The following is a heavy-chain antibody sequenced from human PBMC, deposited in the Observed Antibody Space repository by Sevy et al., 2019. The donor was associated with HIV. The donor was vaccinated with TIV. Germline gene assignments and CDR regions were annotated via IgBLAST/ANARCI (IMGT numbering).Heavy chain of an antibody. CDR3: ARVRDYGSGSFSPWFGP. CDR2: VYDIGRT. Sequence: SETLSLTCTVSGGSVTTGYWSWIRQPPGKGPEWIGYVYDIGRTAYSPSLKSRVTISLDTTKNQYSLQLISITAADTAVYYSARVRDYGSGSFSPWFGPWGQGTLVSGSS. V-gene: IGHV4-59*02. D-gene: IGHD3-10*01. J-gene: IGHJ5*02. CDR1: GGSVTTGY.